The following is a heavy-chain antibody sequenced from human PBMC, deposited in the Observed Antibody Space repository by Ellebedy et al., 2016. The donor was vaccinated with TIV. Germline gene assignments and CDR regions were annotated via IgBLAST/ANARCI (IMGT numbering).Heavy chain of an antibody. CDR2: ITWNSAGK. D-gene: IGHD4-11*01. V-gene: IGHV3-9*01. CDR1: GFTFDDYA. CDR3: AKDVGRLQYHYYAMDV. Sequence: SLKISCAASGFTFDDYAMHWVRQVPGKGLEWVSGITWNSAGKVYADSVKGRFTISRDNAKNPLYLEMNSLRAEDTALYYCAKDVGRLQYHYYAMDVWGQGTTVTVSS. J-gene: IGHJ6*02.